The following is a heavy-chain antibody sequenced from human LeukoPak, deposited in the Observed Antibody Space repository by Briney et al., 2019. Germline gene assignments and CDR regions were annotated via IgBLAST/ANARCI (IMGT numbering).Heavy chain of an antibody. J-gene: IGHJ6*02. CDR3: ARGRVYCSSTSCFFTFGMDV. CDR2: INPNSGGT. V-gene: IGHV1-2*02. D-gene: IGHD2-2*01. Sequence: ASVKVSCKASGYTFTGYYMHWVRQAPGQGLEWMGWINPNSGGTNYAQKLQGRVTMTRDTSISTAYMELSRLRSDDTAVYYCARGRVYCSSTSCFFTFGMDVWGQGTTVTVSS. CDR1: GYTFTGYY.